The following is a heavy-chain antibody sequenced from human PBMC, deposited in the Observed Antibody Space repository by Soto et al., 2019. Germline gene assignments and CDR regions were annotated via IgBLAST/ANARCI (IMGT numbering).Heavy chain of an antibody. CDR3: AKGTVLRRMGSSGWVRNWFDP. Sequence: GSLRLSCAASGFTFSSYAMSWIRQAPGKGLEWVSAISGSGGSTYYADSVKGRFTISRDNSKNTLYLQMNSLRAEDTAVYYCAKGTVLRRMGSSGWVRNWFDPWGQGTLVTVYS. V-gene: IGHV3-23*01. D-gene: IGHD6-19*01. CDR1: GFTFSSYA. J-gene: IGHJ5*02. CDR2: ISGSGGST.